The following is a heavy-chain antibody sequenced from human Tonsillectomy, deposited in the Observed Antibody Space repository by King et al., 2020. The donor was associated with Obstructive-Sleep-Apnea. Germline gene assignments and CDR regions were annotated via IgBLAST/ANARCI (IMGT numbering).Heavy chain of an antibody. CDR3: AKGGWFGGLLCYFDY. V-gene: IGHV3-23*04. CDR2: ISGSGGST. J-gene: IGHJ4*02. D-gene: IGHD3-10*01. CDR1: GFTFSSYA. Sequence: VQLVESGGGLVQPGGSLRLSCAASGFTFSSYAMSWVRQAPGKGLDWVSAISGSGGSTYYAYSVKGRFTISRDNSKNTLYLQMNSLRAEDTAVYYCAKGGWFGGLLCYFDYWGQGTLVTVSS.